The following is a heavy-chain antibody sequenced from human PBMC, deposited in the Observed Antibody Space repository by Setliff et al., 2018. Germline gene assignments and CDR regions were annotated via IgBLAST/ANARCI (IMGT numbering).Heavy chain of an antibody. V-gene: IGHV5-51*01. Sequence: PGESLKISCKGSGYSFTSYWIAWVRQMPGKGLEWMGIIYPGDSDTRYSPSFQGQVTISADKSISTAFLQWSSLKASDTAMYYCARFLDPRDGYQNSPGFDFWGQGALVTVSS. J-gene: IGHJ4*02. D-gene: IGHD2-21*01. CDR1: GYSFTSYW. CDR3: ARFLDPRDGYQNSPGFDF. CDR2: IYPGDSDT.